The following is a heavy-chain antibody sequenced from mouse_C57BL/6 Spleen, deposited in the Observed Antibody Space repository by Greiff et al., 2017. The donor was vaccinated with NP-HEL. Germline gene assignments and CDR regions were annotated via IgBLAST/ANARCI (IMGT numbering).Heavy chain of an antibody. Sequence: QVQLQQSGAELARPGASVKLSCKASGYTFTSYGISWVKQRTGQGLEWIGEIYPRSGNTYYNEKFKGKATLTADKSSSTAYMELRSLTSEDSAVYFCARGDYYGSSSYYYAMDYWGQGTSVTVSS. V-gene: IGHV1-81*01. CDR2: IYPRSGNT. D-gene: IGHD1-1*01. CDR3: ARGDYYGSSSYYYAMDY. CDR1: GYTFTSYG. J-gene: IGHJ4*01.